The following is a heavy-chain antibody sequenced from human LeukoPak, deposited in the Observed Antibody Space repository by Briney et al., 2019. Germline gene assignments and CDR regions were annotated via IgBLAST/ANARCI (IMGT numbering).Heavy chain of an antibody. CDR1: GFTFSSYA. J-gene: IGHJ4*02. CDR3: AKLSRKVVGAPGDFDY. CDR2: ISGSGGST. V-gene: IGHV3-23*01. Sequence: SGGSLRLSCAASGFTFSSYAMSWVRQAPGKGLEWVSAISGSGGSTYYADSVKGRFTISRDNSKNTLYLQMNSLRAEDTAVYYCAKLSRKVVGAPGDFDYWGQGTLVTVSS. D-gene: IGHD1-26*01.